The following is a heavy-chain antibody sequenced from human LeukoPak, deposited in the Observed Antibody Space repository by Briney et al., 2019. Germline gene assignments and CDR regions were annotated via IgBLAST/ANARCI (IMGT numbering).Heavy chain of an antibody. J-gene: IGHJ4*02. CDR2: IIPIFGTA. V-gene: IGHV1-69*13. CDR1: GGTFSSYA. CDR3: ARSVTGDRPTPYYFDY. D-gene: IGHD7-27*01. Sequence: GASVKVSCKASGGTFSSYAISWVRQAPGQGLEWMGGIIPIFGTANYAQKFQGRVTITADESTSTAYMELSSLRSEDTAVYYCARSVTGDRPTPYYFDYWGQGTLVTVSS.